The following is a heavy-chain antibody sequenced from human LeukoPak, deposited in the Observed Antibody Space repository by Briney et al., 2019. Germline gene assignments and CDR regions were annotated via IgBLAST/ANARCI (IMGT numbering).Heavy chain of an antibody. CDR3: AKDPYSSPYYFDY. V-gene: IGHV3-23*01. J-gene: IGHJ4*02. CDR1: GFTFSSYA. CDR2: ISGGGGST. Sequence: GGPLRLSCAASGFTFSSYAMSWVRQAPGKGLEWVSAISGGGGSTYYADSVKGRFTISRDNSKNTLYLQMNSLRAEDTAVYYCAKDPYSSPYYFDYWGQGTLVTVSS. D-gene: IGHD6-6*01.